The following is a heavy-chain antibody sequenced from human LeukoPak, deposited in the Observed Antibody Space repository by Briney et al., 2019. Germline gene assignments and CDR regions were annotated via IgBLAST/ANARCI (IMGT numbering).Heavy chain of an antibody. CDR2: ISSSGTTT. CDR3: ARGSGGDY. V-gene: IGHV3-48*03. Sequence: GESLRLSCAASGFSFSTYEMSWVRRAPGKGLEWVSYISSSGTTTYYAESMKGRFTISRDNAKNSLYLQMNSLRAEDTAIYYCARGSGGDYWGQGTLVTVSS. J-gene: IGHJ4*02. CDR1: GFSFSTYE.